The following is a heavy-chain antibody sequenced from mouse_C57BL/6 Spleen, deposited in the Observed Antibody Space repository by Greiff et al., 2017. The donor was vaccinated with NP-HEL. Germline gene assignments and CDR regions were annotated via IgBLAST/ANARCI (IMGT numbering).Heavy chain of an antibody. CDR3: ARDGRPHAMDY. J-gene: IGHJ4*01. D-gene: IGHD3-1*01. V-gene: IGHV1-82*01. CDR1: GYAFSSSW. CDR2: IYPGDGDT. Sequence: VKLVESGPELVKPGASVKISCKASGYAFSSSWMNWVKQRPGKGLEWIGRIYPGDGDTNYNGKFKGKATLTADKSSSTAYMQLSSLTSEDSAVYFCARDGRPHAMDYWGQGTSVTVSS.